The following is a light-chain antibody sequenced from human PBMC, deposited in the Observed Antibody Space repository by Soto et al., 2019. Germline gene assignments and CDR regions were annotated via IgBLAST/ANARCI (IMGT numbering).Light chain of an antibody. CDR2: ATS. CDR1: QGVGGS. J-gene: IGKJ3*01. V-gene: IGKV1-12*01. CDR3: QQTHSLPLS. Sequence: IQMTQSPSSVSASVGDKVTMTCRSSQGVGGSLAWYQQKPGKDPKLLIYATSSLLSGVSSRFSGSGSGTDFTLSISSLQPEDFATYYCQQTHSLPLSFGPGTKLDIK.